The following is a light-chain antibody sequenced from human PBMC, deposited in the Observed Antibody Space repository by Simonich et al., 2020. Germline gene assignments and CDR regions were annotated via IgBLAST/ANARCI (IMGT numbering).Light chain of an antibody. CDR3: QSYDSSLSGWV. V-gene: IGLV1-40*01. Sequence: QSVLTQLPSVSGASVQRVTISCTGSSSNIGAGYDVNWYQQLPVASPKLLIYGNSNRPSGVPDRFAGSKAGTSASLAITWLQAEDEADYYCQSYDSSLSGWVFGGGTKLTVL. CDR1: SSNIGAGYD. CDR2: GNS. J-gene: IGLJ3*02.